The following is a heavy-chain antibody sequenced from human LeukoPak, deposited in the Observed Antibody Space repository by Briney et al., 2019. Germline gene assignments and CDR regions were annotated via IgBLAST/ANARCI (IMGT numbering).Heavy chain of an antibody. CDR3: ARSLVRDWYFDL. CDR1: GGSISSISYY. J-gene: IGHJ2*01. Sequence: AGTLSLTCTVSGGSISSISYYWGWIRQPPGKGLEWIGSIYYSGSTYYNPSLKSRVTISVDTSKNQFSLKLSSVTAADTAVYYCARSLVRDWYFDLWGRGTLATVSS. V-gene: IGHV4-39*01. CDR2: IYYSGST.